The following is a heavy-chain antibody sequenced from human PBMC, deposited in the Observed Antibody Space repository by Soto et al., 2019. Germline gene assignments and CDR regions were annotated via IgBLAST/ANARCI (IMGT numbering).Heavy chain of an antibody. CDR3: ARDWYQLLYLNQNSGGFDP. Sequence: SETLSLTCAVSGGSISSGGYSWSWIRQPPGKGLEWIGYIYHSGSTYYNPSLKSRVTISVDTSKNQFSLKLSSVTAADTAVYYCARDWYQLLYLNQNSGGFDPWGQGTLVTVSS. D-gene: IGHD2-2*02. J-gene: IGHJ5*02. V-gene: IGHV4-30-2*01. CDR1: GGSISSGGYS. CDR2: IYHSGST.